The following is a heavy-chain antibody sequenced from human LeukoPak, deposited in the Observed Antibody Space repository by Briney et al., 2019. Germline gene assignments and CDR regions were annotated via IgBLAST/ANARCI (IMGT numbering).Heavy chain of an antibody. J-gene: IGHJ6*04. Sequence: SVKVSCKASGGTFSSYAISWVRQTPGQGLEWMGGIIPIFGTANYAQKFQGRVTITADKSTSTAYMELSSLRSEDTAVYYCASEEPAAPGPPYYYYYYGMDVWGKGTTVTVSS. V-gene: IGHV1-69*06. CDR3: ASEEPAAPGPPYYYYYYGMDV. CDR2: IIPIFGTA. CDR1: GGTFSSYA. D-gene: IGHD2-2*01.